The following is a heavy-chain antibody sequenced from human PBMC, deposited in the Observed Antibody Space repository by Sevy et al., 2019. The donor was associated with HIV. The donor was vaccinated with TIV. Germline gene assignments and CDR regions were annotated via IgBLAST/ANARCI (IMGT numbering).Heavy chain of an antibody. J-gene: IGHJ4*02. V-gene: IGHV4-61*05. CDR3: ARGGGYSISGSL. CDR2: IYYSGST. Sequence: SETLSLTCTVSGGSISSSSYYWGWIRQPPGKGLEWIGYIYYSGSTNYNPSLKSRVTISVDTSKNQISLKLSSVTAADTAVYYCARGGGYSISGSLWGQGTLVTVSS. CDR1: GGSISSSSYY. D-gene: IGHD2-21*02.